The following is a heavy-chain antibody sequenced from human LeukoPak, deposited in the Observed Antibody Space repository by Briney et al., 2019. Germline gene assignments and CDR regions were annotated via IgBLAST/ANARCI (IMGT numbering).Heavy chain of an antibody. Sequence: PGGSLRLSCAASGFSFSSYDIHWVRQAPGKGLEWMAVISYDGNKKYYADSVKGRFTISRDNSKNTLYLQMNSLRAEDTAVYYCAKVVSGSSIYYYGMDVWGQGTTVTVSS. V-gene: IGHV3-30*18. CDR1: GFSFSSYD. J-gene: IGHJ6*02. CDR2: ISYDGNKK. CDR3: AKVVSGSSIYYYGMDV. D-gene: IGHD1-26*01.